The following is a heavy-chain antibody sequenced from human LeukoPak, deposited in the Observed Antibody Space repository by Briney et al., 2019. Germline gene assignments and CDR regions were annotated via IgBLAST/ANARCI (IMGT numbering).Heavy chain of an antibody. V-gene: IGHV4-59*08. J-gene: IGHJ3*02. Sequence: PSETLSLTCTVSGGSISSYYWSWIRQPPGKGLEWIGYIYYGGSTNYNPSLKSRVTMSGDTSKNQFSLKLSSVTAADTAVYYCARPGGELLSAFDIWGQGTMATVSS. CDR3: ARPGGELLSAFDI. D-gene: IGHD3-10*01. CDR1: GGSISSYY. CDR2: IYYGGST.